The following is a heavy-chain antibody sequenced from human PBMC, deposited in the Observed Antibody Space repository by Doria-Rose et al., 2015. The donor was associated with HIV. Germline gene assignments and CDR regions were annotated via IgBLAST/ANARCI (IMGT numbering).Heavy chain of an antibody. J-gene: IGHJ4*02. D-gene: IGHD6-13*01. CDR3: ARIKSSRWYHKYYFDF. V-gene: IGHV2-26*01. Sequence: SGPVLVKPTETLTLTCTVSGVSLSSPGMGVSWIRQPPGTALEWLAHIFSDDERSYKKSLKSRLTISRGTSKSQVVLTMTDMDPVDTATYYCARIKSSRWYHKYYFDFWGQGTLVIVSA. CDR1: GVSLSSPGMG. CDR2: IFSDDER.